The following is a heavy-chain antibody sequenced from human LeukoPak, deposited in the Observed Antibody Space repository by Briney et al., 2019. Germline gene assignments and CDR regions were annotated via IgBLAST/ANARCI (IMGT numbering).Heavy chain of an antibody. D-gene: IGHD1-14*01. CDR3: ARVAGTHRGDY. J-gene: IGHJ4*02. Sequence: ASVKVSCKASGGTFSSYAISWVRQAPGQGLEWMGRIIPILGIANYAQKFQGRVTITADKSTSTAYVELSSLRSEDTAVYYCARVAGTHRGDYWGQGTLVTVSS. CDR1: GGTFSSYA. CDR2: IIPILGIA. V-gene: IGHV1-69*04.